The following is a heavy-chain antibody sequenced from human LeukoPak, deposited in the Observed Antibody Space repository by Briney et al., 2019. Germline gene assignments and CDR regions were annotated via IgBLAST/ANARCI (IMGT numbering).Heavy chain of an antibody. D-gene: IGHD3-22*01. J-gene: IGHJ4*02. CDR1: GGSVNSGGYY. CDR3: ARYGYYDSSGTLDY. Sequence: PSQTLSLTCTVSGGSVNSGGYYWSWIRQHPGKGLEWIGYIYYTGSTYYNPSLKSRVTISVDTSKNQFSLKLSSVTAADTAVYYCARYGYYDSSGTLDYWGQGTLVTVSS. V-gene: IGHV4-31*03. CDR2: IYYTGST.